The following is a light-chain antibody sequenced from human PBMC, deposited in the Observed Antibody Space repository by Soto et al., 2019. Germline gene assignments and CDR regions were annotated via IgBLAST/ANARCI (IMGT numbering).Light chain of an antibody. CDR1: SGHSTYA. V-gene: IGLV4-69*01. CDR2: LNSDGSH. Sequence: QLVLTQSPSVSASLGASVKLTCTLSSGHSTYAIAWHQQQPEKGPRYLMKLNSDGSHTKGDGLPDRFSGSSSGAERYLTISSLQSEDEADYYCQTWGTGHWVFGGGTKLTVL. J-gene: IGLJ3*02. CDR3: QTWGTGHWV.